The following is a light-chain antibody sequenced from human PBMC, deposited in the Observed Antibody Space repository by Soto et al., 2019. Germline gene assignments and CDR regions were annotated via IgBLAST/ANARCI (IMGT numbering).Light chain of an antibody. CDR2: DAS. V-gene: IGKV1-39*01. J-gene: IGKJ1*01. CDR1: QSISSW. Sequence: DSQMPQATSTLSASVGDRVTITCRASQSISSWLAWYQQKPGKAPKLLIYDASSLQSGVPSRFSGSGSGTDFTLTISSLQPEDFATYYCQQSYSTPWTFGQGTKVDIK. CDR3: QQSYSTPWT.